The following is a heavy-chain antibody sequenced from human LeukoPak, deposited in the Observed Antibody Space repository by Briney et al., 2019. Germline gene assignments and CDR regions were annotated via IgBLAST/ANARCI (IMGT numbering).Heavy chain of an antibody. V-gene: IGHV3-74*03. CDR1: EFTFSSYW. CDR2: INSDGSTT. Sequence: AGGSLRLSCVASEFTFSSYWMHWVRQAPGGGLVWVSVINSDGSTTLYADSVKGRFTISRDNAKNTLYLQMNSLRAEDTAVYYCAGLRGKITTIDYWGQGTLVTVSS. CDR3: AGLRGKITTIDY. J-gene: IGHJ4*02. D-gene: IGHD4-11*01.